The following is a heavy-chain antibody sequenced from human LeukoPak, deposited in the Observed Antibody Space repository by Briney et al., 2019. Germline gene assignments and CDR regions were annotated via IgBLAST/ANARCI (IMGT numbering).Heavy chain of an antibody. J-gene: IGHJ4*02. CDR1: GFTFSNAW. CDR3: ANLGGYCSSTSCDD. D-gene: IGHD2-2*01. Sequence: PGGSLRLSCAASGFTFSNAWMSWDRQAPGKGLEWVSYISSSGSTIYYADSVKGRFTISRDNAKNSLYLQMNSLRAEDTAVYYCANLGGYCSSTSCDDWGQGTLVTVSS. CDR2: ISSSGSTI. V-gene: IGHV3-11*01.